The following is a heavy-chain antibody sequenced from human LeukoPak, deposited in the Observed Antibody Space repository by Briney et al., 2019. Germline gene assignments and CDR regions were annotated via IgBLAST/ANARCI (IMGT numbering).Heavy chain of an antibody. CDR1: GFTFSSYW. D-gene: IGHD2-8*01. Sequence: GGYLRLSCAASGFTFSSYWMHWVRQAPGKGLVWVSRINSDGSSTSYADSVKGRFTISRDNAKNTLYLQMNSLRAEDTAVYYCASVLYCTNGVCYWHYYYMDVWGKGTTVTVSS. CDR2: INSDGSST. J-gene: IGHJ6*03. V-gene: IGHV3-74*01. CDR3: ASVLYCTNGVCYWHYYYMDV.